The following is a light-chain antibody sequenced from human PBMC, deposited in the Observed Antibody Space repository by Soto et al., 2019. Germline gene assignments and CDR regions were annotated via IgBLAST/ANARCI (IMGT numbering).Light chain of an antibody. CDR2: AAS. CDR3: LEHTFHPLA. J-gene: IGKJ1*01. Sequence: SNYRSFMSASAGERVTNNCRESVGISNSLGWFQQKPGQVPKRLFYAASSVQSGVPSMFSGSGSGTEFTLTISSLQPEDFATYCCLEHTFHPLAFGQGTKVDIK. V-gene: IGKV1-17*03. CDR1: VGISNS.